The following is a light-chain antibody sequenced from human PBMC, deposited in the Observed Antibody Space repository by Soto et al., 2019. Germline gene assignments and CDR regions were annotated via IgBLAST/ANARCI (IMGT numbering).Light chain of an antibody. Sequence: DVVLTQSPLSLPVSLGQPASISCKSSQSLVYSDGNAYLSWFQQRPGQSPRRLIYKASNRDSGVPDRFSGNGSGTDFTLKISRVEAEDVGVYYCMQGTHWPPVTFGQGTNLEIK. CDR1: QSLVYSDGNAY. CDR3: MQGTHWPPVT. V-gene: IGKV2-30*01. CDR2: KAS. J-gene: IGKJ2*01.